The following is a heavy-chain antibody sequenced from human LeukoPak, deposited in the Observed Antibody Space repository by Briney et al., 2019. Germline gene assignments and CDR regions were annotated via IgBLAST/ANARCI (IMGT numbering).Heavy chain of an antibody. V-gene: IGHV3-53*01. CDR2: IYSGGST. D-gene: IGHD1-26*01. CDR3: ARDSWEWELRS. J-gene: IGHJ4*02. CDR1: GFTVSSNY. Sequence: GGSLRLSCAASGFTVSSNYMSWVRQAPGKGLEWVSVIYSGGSTYYADSVKGRFTISRDNSKNTLYLQMNSLRAEDTAVYYCARDSWEWELRSWGQGTLVTVSS.